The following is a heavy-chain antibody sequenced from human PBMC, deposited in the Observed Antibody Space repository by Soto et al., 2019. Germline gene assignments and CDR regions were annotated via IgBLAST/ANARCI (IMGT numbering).Heavy chain of an antibody. V-gene: IGHV3-21*01. D-gene: IGHD4-17*01. Sequence: EVQLVESGGGQVKPGGSLRLSCAASGFTFSSYTMNWVRQAPGKGLEWVSSISSSSSYIYYADSVKGRFTISRDNAKNSLYLQMNSLRAEDTAVYYCAKSRYGDYSPDYWGQGTLVTVSS. CDR2: ISSSSSYI. J-gene: IGHJ4*02. CDR3: AKSRYGDYSPDY. CDR1: GFTFSSYT.